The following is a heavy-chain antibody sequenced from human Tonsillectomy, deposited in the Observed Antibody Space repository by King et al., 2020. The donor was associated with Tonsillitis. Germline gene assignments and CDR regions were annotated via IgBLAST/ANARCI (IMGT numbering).Heavy chain of an antibody. CDR3: AKDRVTFLEWLSYFDF. Sequence: VQLVESGGGVVQPGRSLRLSCAASGFTFSSYGMHWVRRAPGKGLEWVAVVSYDGSNKYYVDSVKGRFTISRDNSKNTLYLQMNSLRAEDTAVYYCAKDRVTFLEWLSYFDFWGQGTLVTVSS. V-gene: IGHV3-30*18. D-gene: IGHD3-3*02. CDR1: GFTFSSYG. CDR2: VSYDGSNK. J-gene: IGHJ4*02.